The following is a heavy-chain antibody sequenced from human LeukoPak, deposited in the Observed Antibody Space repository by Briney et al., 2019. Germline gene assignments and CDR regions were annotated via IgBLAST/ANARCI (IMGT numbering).Heavy chain of an antibody. Sequence: GGSLRLSCAASGFTFSDYYMSWFRQAPGKGLEWVSYISSSGSTIYYADSVKGRFTISRDNAKTSLYLQMNSLRAEDTAVYYCARDKHRLGCFDLWGRGTLVTVSS. CDR3: ARDKHRLGCFDL. V-gene: IGHV3-11*04. CDR1: GFTFSDYY. J-gene: IGHJ2*01. CDR2: ISSSGSTI. D-gene: IGHD1-14*01.